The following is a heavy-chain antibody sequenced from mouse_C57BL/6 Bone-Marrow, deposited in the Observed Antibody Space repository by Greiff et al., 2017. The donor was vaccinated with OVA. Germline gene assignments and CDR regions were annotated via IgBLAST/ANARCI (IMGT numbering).Heavy chain of an antibody. CDR2: ISNGGGST. CDR3: ARWGNYGYAMDY. CDR1: GFTFSDYY. D-gene: IGHD2-4*01. J-gene: IGHJ4*01. Sequence: EVQLQESGGGLVQPGGSLKLSCAASGFTFSDYYMYWVRQTPEKRLEWVAYISNGGGSTYYPDTVKGRFTISRDNAKNTLYLQMSRLKSEDTAMYYCARWGNYGYAMDYWGQGTSVTVSS. V-gene: IGHV5-12*01.